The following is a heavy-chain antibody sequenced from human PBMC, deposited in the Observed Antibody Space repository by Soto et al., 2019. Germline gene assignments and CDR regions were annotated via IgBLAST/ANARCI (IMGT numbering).Heavy chain of an antibody. J-gene: IGHJ6*03. CDR3: AKDRGGMGFGDPHGYYYYYMDV. D-gene: IGHD3-10*01. V-gene: IGHV3-23*01. CDR1: GFTFSSYA. Sequence: EVQLLESGGGLVQPGGSLRLSCAASGFTFSSYAMSWVRQAPGKGLEWVSAISGSGGSTYYADSVKGRFTISRDNSKNTLYLQMNSLRAEDTAVYYCAKDRGGMGFGDPHGYYYYYMDVWGKGTTVTVSS. CDR2: ISGSGGST.